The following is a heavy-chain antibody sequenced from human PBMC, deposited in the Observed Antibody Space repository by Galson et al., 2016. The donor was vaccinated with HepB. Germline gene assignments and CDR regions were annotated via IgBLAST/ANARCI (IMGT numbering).Heavy chain of an antibody. V-gene: IGHV4-59*01. CDR1: GGSISSFY. J-gene: IGHJ4*02. CDR2: IYYSGST. CDR3: ARGGRGAAANFDY. D-gene: IGHD6-13*01. Sequence: LSLTCTVSGGSISSFYWSWIRQPPGKGLEWIGYIYYSGSTSYNPSLKSRVTISVDPSKNQFSLKLSSVTAADTAVYYCARGGRGAAANFDYWGQGTLVTVSS.